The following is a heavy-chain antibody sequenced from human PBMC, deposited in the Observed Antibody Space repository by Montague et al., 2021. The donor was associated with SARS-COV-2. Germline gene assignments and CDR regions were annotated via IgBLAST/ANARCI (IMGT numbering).Heavy chain of an antibody. CDR3: ATDRRPDSDGSGSLDN. Sequence: SLRLSCAASGFSFSSYEMNWVRQAPGKGLEWLSYISSRGDHIYYTDSVKGRFTVSRGNAGSSLFLQIDSLRVEDTAVYYCATDRRPDSDGSGSLDNWGQGTLVTVSS. CDR1: GFSFSSYE. CDR2: ISSRGDHI. V-gene: IGHV3-48*03. D-gene: IGHD3-10*01. J-gene: IGHJ4*02.